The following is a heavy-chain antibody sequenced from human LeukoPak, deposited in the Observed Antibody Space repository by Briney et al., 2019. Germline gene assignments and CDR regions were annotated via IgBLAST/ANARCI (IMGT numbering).Heavy chain of an antibody. CDR2: IQKDGGSK. Sequence: PGGSLRLSCAASGFTFSNYVMNWVRQAPGKGLEWVTFIQKDGGSKFYADSVKGRFTISRDNSKKTVYLQMNSLRAEDTAVYYCAKVPVGIVGATTGYFDYWGQGTLVTVSS. D-gene: IGHD1-26*01. CDR1: GFTFSNYV. V-gene: IGHV3-30*02. CDR3: AKVPVGIVGATTGYFDY. J-gene: IGHJ4*02.